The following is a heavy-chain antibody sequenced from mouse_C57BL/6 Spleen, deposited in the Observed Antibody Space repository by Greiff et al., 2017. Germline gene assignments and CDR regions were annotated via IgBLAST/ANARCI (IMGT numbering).Heavy chain of an antibody. CDR2: IRNKANGYTT. CDR3: ARYYGSSGWYFDV. Sequence: DVKLVESGGGLVQPGGSLSLSCAASGFTFTDYYMSWVRQPPGKALEWLGFIRNKANGYTTEYSASVKGRFTISRDNSQSILYLQMNALIAEDSATYCCARYYGSSGWYFDVWGTGTTVTVSS. D-gene: IGHD1-1*01. CDR1: GFTFTDYY. V-gene: IGHV7-3*01. J-gene: IGHJ1*03.